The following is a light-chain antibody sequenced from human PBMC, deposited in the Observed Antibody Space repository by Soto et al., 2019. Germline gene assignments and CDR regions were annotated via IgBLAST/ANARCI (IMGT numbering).Light chain of an antibody. Sequence: QSVLTQPPSASGTPGQRVTISCSGSSSNIGDNTENWYQQFPGTAPKLLIHSNNERPSGVPERFSGSKSGTSASLAITGLQSEDEADYYCAAWDDSLNGVVFGGGTKLTVL. V-gene: IGLV1-44*01. J-gene: IGLJ2*01. CDR1: SSNIGDNT. CDR3: AAWDDSLNGVV. CDR2: SNN.